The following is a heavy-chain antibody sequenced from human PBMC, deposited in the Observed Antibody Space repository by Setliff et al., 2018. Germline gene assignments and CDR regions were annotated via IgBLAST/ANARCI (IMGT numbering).Heavy chain of an antibody. D-gene: IGHD2-15*01. V-gene: IGHV4-39*01. CDR1: TFNNYW. CDR2: MYYGGTT. J-gene: IGHJ4*02. Sequence: TFNNYWMSWVRQAPGKGLEWIASMYYGGTTQYNPSFKSRVTISVDPSKNQFSLTLRSVTAADTAVYYCARHAITQSLVADYWGQGILVTVS. CDR3: ARHAITQSLVADY.